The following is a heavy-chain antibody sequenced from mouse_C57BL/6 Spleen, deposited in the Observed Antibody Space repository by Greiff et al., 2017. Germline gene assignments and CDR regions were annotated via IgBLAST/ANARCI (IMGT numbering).Heavy chain of an antibody. CDR3: ARKEGITTVVGGYFDY. D-gene: IGHD1-1*01. Sequence: QVQLQQSGAELVKPGASVKISCKASGYAFSSYWMNWVKQRPGKGLEWIGQIYPGDGDTNYNGKFKGKATLTADKSSSTAYMQLSSLTSEDSAVYFCARKEGITTVVGGYFDYWGQGTTLTVSS. J-gene: IGHJ2*01. CDR1: GYAFSSYW. CDR2: IYPGDGDT. V-gene: IGHV1-80*01.